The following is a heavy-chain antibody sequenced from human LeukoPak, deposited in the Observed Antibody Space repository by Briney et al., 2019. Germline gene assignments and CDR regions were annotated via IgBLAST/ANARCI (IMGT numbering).Heavy chain of an antibody. D-gene: IGHD2-15*01. CDR3: VKVDCSPTGCPRLES. V-gene: IGHV3-30*02. CDR2: IQKDGRKT. Sequence: GGSLRLSCEASRFDFSSYNMHWVRQAPGKGLEWVAFIQKDGRKTVYLDSVKGRFTVSRDNSKNTLYLQMNSLRPEDTAIFYCVKVDCSPTGCPRLESWGQGTLVTVSS. J-gene: IGHJ5*02. CDR1: RFDFSSYN.